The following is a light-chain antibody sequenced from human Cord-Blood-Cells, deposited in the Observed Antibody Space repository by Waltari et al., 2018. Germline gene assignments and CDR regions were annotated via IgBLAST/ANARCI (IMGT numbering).Light chain of an antibody. CDR1: QDISNY. V-gene: IGKV1-33*01. CDR3: QQYDNLIT. Sequence: DIQMTQSPSSLSASVGDRVTITCQASQDISNYLNWYQQKPGKAPKLLIYDASNLETGVPSRFSGSGSGTDFTFTISSLQPEVIATYYCQQYDNLITFGQGTRLEIK. CDR2: DAS. J-gene: IGKJ5*01.